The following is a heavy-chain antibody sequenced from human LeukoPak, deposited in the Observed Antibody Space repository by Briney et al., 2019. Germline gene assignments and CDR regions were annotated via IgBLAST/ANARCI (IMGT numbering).Heavy chain of an antibody. V-gene: IGHV1-8*01. D-gene: IGHD6-13*01. CDR2: MNPNSGNT. Sequence: GASVKVSCKASGYTFTNYDINWVRQATGQGLEWVGWMNPNSGNTGYAQKFQGRVTMTRNTSISTAYMELSSLRSEDTAVYYCAKQCDSSWYGSYYYYMDVRGKGTTVTISS. J-gene: IGHJ6*03. CDR1: GYTFTNYD. CDR3: AKQCDSSWYGSYYYYMDV.